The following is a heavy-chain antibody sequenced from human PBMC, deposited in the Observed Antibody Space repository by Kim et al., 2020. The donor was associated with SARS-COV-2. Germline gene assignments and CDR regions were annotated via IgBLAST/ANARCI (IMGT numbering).Heavy chain of an antibody. Sequence: SETLSLTCAVYGGSFSGYHWTWIRQPPGKGLEWIGQISYSRSTKYNPSLKSRVTISIDTSKNQFSLKLNSLTAADTAVYYCARGSPGFWGQGTLVTVSS. CDR1: GGSFSGYH. CDR3: ARGSPGF. CDR2: ISYSRST. V-gene: IGHV4-34*01. J-gene: IGHJ4*02.